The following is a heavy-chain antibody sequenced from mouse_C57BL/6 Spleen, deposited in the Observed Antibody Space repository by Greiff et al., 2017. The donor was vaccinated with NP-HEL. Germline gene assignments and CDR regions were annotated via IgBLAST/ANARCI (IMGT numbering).Heavy chain of an antibody. CDR2: IDPSDSYT. V-gene: IGHV1-50*01. CDR1: GYTFTSYW. Sequence: VQLQQPGAELVKPGASVKLSCKASGYTFTSYWMQWVKQRPGQGLEWTGEIDPSDSYTNYNQKFKGKATLTVDTSSSTAYMQLSSLTSEDSAVYYCARSLTGVVDYWGQGTTLTVSS. D-gene: IGHD4-1*01. CDR3: ARSLTGVVDY. J-gene: IGHJ2*01.